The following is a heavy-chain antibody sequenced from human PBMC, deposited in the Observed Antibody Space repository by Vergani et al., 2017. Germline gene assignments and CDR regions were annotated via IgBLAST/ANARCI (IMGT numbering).Heavy chain of an antibody. CDR2: IYYSGST. V-gene: IGHV4-59*01. Sequence: QVQLQESGPGLVKPSETLSLTCTVSGGSISSYYWSWIRQPPGKGLGWIGYIYYSGSTNYHPSLKSRVTISVDTSKNQFSLKLSSVTAADTAVYYCARGSGWYGNAFDIWGQGTMVTVSS. CDR3: ARGSGWYGNAFDI. CDR1: GGSISSYY. D-gene: IGHD6-19*01. J-gene: IGHJ3*02.